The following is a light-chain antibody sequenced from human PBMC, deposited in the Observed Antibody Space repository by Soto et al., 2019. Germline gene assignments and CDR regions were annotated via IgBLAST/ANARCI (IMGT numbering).Light chain of an antibody. Sequence: EIVLTQSPGTLSLSPGERATLSCRASQSLSSSYLAWYQQKPGQAPRLLMYGVSSRATGIPDRFSGSGSGTDFTLTISRLEPEDFAVYYCQQYDSSPLTFCGGTKVEIK. CDR3: QQYDSSPLT. CDR2: GVS. V-gene: IGKV3-20*01. J-gene: IGKJ4*01. CDR1: QSLSSSY.